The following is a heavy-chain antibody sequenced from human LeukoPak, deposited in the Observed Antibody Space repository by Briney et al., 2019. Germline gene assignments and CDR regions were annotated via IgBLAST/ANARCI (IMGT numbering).Heavy chain of an antibody. J-gene: IGHJ4*02. CDR1: GYTFTSYG. Sequence: GASVKISCKASGYTFTSYGISWVRQAPGQGLEWMGWINTNTGNPTYAQGFTGRFVFSLDTSVSTAYLQISSLKAEDTAVYYCARSTEITSSSWYYWGQGTLVTVSS. CDR2: INTNTGNP. D-gene: IGHD6-13*01. V-gene: IGHV7-4-1*02. CDR3: ARSTEITSSSWYY.